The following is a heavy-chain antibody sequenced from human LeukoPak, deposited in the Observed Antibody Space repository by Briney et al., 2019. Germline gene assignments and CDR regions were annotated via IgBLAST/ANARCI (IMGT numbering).Heavy chain of an antibody. CDR2: ISWNSGSI. Sequence: SLRLSCAGSAFISNNYATHWVRQPPGKRLEWVSGISWNSGSIDYADSVKGRFTTSRDNAKNSLYLQLNSLRVEDTAFYYCAKDNRRHYTSGPNPDSLHWGQGALVTVSS. D-gene: IGHD6-19*01. J-gene: IGHJ4*02. CDR1: AFISNNYA. V-gene: IGHV3-9*02. CDR3: AKDNRRHYTSGPNPDSLH.